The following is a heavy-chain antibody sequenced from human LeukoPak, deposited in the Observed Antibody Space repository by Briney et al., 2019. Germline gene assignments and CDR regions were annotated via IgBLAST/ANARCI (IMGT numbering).Heavy chain of an antibody. D-gene: IGHD2/OR15-2a*01. V-gene: IGHV4-34*01. CDR1: GGSFSGYY. Sequence: SETLSLTCAVYGGSFSGYYWSWIRQPPGKGLEWIGEINHSGSTSYNPSLKSRVTISVDTSKNQFSLKLSSVTAADTAVYYCAREGEYPFDYWGQGTLVTVSS. J-gene: IGHJ4*02. CDR2: INHSGST. CDR3: AREGEYPFDY.